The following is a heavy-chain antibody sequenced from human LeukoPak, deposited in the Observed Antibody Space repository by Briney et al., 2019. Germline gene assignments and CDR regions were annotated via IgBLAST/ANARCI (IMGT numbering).Heavy chain of an antibody. Sequence: ASVKVSCKASGYAFTGYYMHWVRQAPGQGLEWMGRINPNSGGTNYAQKFQGRVTITRDTSTSTAYIEQSRPGSDETAVYYFARGTVSAVTNWFDPWGQGTVVTVSS. CDR1: GYAFTGYY. V-gene: IGHV1-2*06. CDR3: ARGTVSAVTNWFDP. CDR2: INPNSGGT. D-gene: IGHD4-23*01. J-gene: IGHJ5*02.